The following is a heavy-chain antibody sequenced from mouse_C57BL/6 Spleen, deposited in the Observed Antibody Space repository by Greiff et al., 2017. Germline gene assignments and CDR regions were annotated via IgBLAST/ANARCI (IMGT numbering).Heavy chain of an antibody. CDR2: IDPSDSET. J-gene: IGHJ2*01. Sequence: QVQLQQPGAELVRPGSSVKLSCKASGYTFTSYWMHWVKQRPIQGLEWIGNIDPSDSETHYNQKFKDKATLTVDKSSSTAYLQLSSLTSEDSAVYDCAREGSPNPYFYYWGQGTTLTVSS. D-gene: IGHD6-1*01. V-gene: IGHV1-52*01. CDR3: AREGSPNPYFYY. CDR1: GYTFTSYW.